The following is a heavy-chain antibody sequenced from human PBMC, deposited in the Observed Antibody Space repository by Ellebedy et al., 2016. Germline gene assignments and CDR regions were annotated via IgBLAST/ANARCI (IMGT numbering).Heavy chain of an antibody. CDR3: AKDMQLSY. V-gene: IGHV3-23*01. Sequence: GESLKISXAASGFTFSDAAMNWVRQAPGKGLEWVSLISSSGDNTFYADYVKGRFTISRDDSKNTLYLEMNSLRAEDTVVYYCAKDMQLSYWGRGTLVTVSS. CDR1: GFTFSDAA. CDR2: ISSSGDNT. D-gene: IGHD5-18*01. J-gene: IGHJ4*02.